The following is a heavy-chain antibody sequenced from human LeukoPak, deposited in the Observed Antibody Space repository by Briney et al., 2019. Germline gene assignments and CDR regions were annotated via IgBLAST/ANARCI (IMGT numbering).Heavy chain of an antibody. CDR2: ISWNSGSI. J-gene: IGHJ4*02. Sequence: GGSLRLSCAASGFTFDDYAMHWVRQAPGKGLEWVSSISWNSGSIGYADSVKGRFTISRDNAKNSLYLQMNSLRAEDMALYYCAKGDYGDYYFDYWGQGTLVTVSS. CDR1: GFTFDDYA. D-gene: IGHD4-17*01. CDR3: AKGDYGDYYFDY. V-gene: IGHV3-9*03.